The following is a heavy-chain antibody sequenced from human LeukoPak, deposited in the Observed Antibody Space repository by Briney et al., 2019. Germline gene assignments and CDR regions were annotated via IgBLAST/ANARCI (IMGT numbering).Heavy chain of an antibody. J-gene: IGHJ4*02. D-gene: IGHD1-7*01. Sequence: SQTLSLTCTVSGGSISSGSYYWSRIRQPAGKGLEWIGRIYTSGSTNYNPSLKSRVTISVDTSKNQFSLKLSSVTAADTAVYYCARTGGNYVAKIDYWGQGTLVTVSS. CDR3: ARTGGNYVAKIDY. V-gene: IGHV4-61*02. CDR1: GGSISSGSYY. CDR2: IYTSGST.